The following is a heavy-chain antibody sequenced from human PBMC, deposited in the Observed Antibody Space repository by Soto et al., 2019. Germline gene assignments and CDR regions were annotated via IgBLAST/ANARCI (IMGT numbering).Heavy chain of an antibody. J-gene: IGHJ3*02. V-gene: IGHV4-34*01. Sequence: SETLSLTCAVYGGSFSGYYWSWIRQPPGKGLEWIGEINHSGSTNYNPSLKSRVTISVDTSKNQFSLKLSSVTAADTAVYYCAREHTIFGVVIMGAFDIWGQWTMV. CDR3: AREHTIFGVVIMGAFDI. D-gene: IGHD3-3*01. CDR1: GGSFSGYY. CDR2: INHSGST.